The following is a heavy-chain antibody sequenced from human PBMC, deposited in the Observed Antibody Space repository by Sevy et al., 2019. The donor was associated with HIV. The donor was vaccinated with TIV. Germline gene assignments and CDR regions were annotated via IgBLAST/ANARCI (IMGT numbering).Heavy chain of an antibody. CDR2: ISDSGTST. CDR3: AKDAGDFPHFDY. D-gene: IGHD7-27*01. J-gene: IGHJ4*02. Sequence: GGSLRLSCAASGFTFRTFAMSWVRQAPGKGLQWVSSISDSGTSTYYADSVEGGFTISRDNSKKTLYLQMNSLRAEDTALYYCAKDAGDFPHFDYWGQGTLVTVSS. V-gene: IGHV3-23*01. CDR1: GFTFRTFA.